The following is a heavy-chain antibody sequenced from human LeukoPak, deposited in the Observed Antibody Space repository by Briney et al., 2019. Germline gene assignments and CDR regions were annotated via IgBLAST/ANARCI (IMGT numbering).Heavy chain of an antibody. CDR2: IYYSGST. J-gene: IGHJ4*02. V-gene: IGHV4-39*01. Sequence: SETLSLTCTVSGGSISSSSYYWGWIRQPPGTGLEWIGSIYYSGSTYYNPSLKSRVTISVDTSKNQFSLKLSSVTAADTAVYYCASISSGWSSPTYDYWGQGTLVTVSS. D-gene: IGHD6-19*01. CDR1: GGSISSSSYY. CDR3: ASISSGWSSPTYDY.